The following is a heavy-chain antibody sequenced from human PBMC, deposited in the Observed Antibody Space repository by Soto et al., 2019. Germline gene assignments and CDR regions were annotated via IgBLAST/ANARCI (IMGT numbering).Heavy chain of an antibody. CDR2: ISGSGGNT. CDR1: GFTFSSYA. D-gene: IGHD3-16*01. J-gene: IGHJ5*02. Sequence: VQLLESGGGLVQPGGSLRLSCAASGFTFSSYAMNRVRQAPGRGLDWVSAISGSGGNTYYAYAVKGRFTVSRDNSRNRRYLTMNRLRADDTDVDYCAKSWGHSWFDPWGQGTMVTVS. V-gene: IGHV3-23*01. CDR3: AKSWGHSWFDP.